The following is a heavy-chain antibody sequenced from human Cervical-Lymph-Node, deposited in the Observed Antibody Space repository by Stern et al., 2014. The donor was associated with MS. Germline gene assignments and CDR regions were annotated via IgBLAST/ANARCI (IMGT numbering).Heavy chain of an antibody. CDR2: ISAYNGNT. CDR1: GYTFTSYG. J-gene: IGHJ4*02. CDR3: ARDGHDFWSGYYRFDY. V-gene: IGHV1-18*01. D-gene: IGHD3-3*01. Sequence: VQLVQSGAEVKKPGASVKVSCKASGYTFTSYGISWVRQAPGQGLEWMGWISAYNGNTHYTQKLQGRVPMTTDTATSTAYMELRSLRSDDTAVYYCARDGHDFWSGYYRFDYWGQGTMVTVSS.